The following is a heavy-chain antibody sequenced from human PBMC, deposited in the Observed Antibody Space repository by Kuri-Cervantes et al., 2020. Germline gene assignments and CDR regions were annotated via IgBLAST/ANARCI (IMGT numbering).Heavy chain of an antibody. D-gene: IGHD3-22*01. CDR1: GFTFSTYS. J-gene: IGHJ4*02. CDR3: AKGWGYITMIVPFDY. Sequence: GGSLRLSCVASGFTFSTYSMNWVRQAPGKGLEWVSYISSSSTTIYYADSVKGRFTISRDNSKNTLYLQMNSLRAEDTAVYYCAKGWGYITMIVPFDYWGQGTRVTVSS. V-gene: IGHV3-48*01. CDR2: ISSSSTTI.